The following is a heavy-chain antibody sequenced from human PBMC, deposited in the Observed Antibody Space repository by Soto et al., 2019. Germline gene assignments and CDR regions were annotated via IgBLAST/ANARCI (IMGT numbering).Heavy chain of an antibody. CDR1: GYTFTTYA. CDR2: INCGNGNT. V-gene: IGHV1-3*01. D-gene: IGHD3-16*01. J-gene: IGHJ3*02. Sequence: QVHLVQSGAEVKRPGASVKVSCKASGYTFTTYAIQWVRQAPGQGLEWMGWINCGNGNTKYSQKLQRRLTITSSTSAGIAYMELSSLRSEEMAVYFCEREHDAWSLDAFDMWGQETMVTVSS. CDR3: EREHDAWSLDAFDM.